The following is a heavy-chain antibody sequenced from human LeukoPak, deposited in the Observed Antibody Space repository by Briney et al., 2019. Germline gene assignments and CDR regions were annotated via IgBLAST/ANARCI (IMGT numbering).Heavy chain of an antibody. CDR2: ISAYNGNT. CDR3: ARVIIAVVAANPGDY. D-gene: IGHD2-15*01. J-gene: IGHJ4*02. V-gene: IGHV1-18*01. CDR1: GYTFTSYG. Sequence: ASVKVSCKASGYTFTSYGISWVRQAPGQGLEWMGWISAYNGNTNYAQKLQGRVTMTTDTSTSTAYMELRSLRSDDTAVYYCARVIIAVVAANPGDYWGQGTLVTVSS.